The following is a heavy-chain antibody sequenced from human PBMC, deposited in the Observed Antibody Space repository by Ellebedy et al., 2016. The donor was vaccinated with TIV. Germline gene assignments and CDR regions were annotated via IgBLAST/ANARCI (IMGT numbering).Heavy chain of an antibody. J-gene: IGHJ4*02. CDR3: PGGSHAGF. CDR2: IKEDGSEK. Sequence: GGSLRLXXVVSGFTFSRYWMNWVRQAPGKGLEWVANIKEDGSEKLYVDSVKGRFTISRDNAKNSLYLQMNNLRVEDTAVYYCPGGSHAGFWGQGTLVTVSS. CDR1: GFTFSRYW. D-gene: IGHD1-26*01. V-gene: IGHV3-7*01.